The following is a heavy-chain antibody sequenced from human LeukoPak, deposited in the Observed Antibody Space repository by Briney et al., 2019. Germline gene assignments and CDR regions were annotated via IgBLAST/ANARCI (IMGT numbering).Heavy chain of an antibody. D-gene: IGHD3-22*01. CDR1: GYTFTGYY. CDR3: AKDRAYYSDSSGYYLVRAYDY. Sequence: ASVKVSCKASGYTFTGYYMHWVRQAPGQGLEWMGWINPNSGGTNYAQKFQGRVTMTRDTSISTAYMELNSLRAEDTAVYYCAKDRAYYSDSSGYYLVRAYDYWGQGTLVTVSS. CDR2: INPNSGGT. V-gene: IGHV1-2*02. J-gene: IGHJ4*02.